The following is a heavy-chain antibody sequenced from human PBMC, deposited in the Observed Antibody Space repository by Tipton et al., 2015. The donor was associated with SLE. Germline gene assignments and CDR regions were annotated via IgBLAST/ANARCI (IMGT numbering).Heavy chain of an antibody. CDR3: ARASWYHHAFDI. CDR1: GGSFSGYY. V-gene: IGHV4-34*01. J-gene: IGHJ3*02. Sequence: TLSLTCAVCGGSFSGYYWSWIRQPPGKGLEWIGEINHSGSTNYNPSLKSRVTISVDTSKNQFSLKLSSVTAADTAVYYCARASWYHHAFDIWGQGTMVTVSS. CDR2: INHSGST. D-gene: IGHD2-15*01.